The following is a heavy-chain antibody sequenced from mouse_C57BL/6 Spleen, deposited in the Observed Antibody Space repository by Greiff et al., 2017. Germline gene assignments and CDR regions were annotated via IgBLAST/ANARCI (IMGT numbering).Heavy chain of an antibody. D-gene: IGHD2-1*01. CDR1: GYTFTSYW. Sequence: QVQLQQPGAELVKPGASVKLSCKASGYTFTSYWMQWVKQRPGQGLEWIGEIDPSDSYTNYNQKFKGKATLTVDTSSSTAYMQLSSLTSEDSAVYYCARSLYGNYFDVWGTGTTVTVSS. J-gene: IGHJ1*03. CDR2: IDPSDSYT. V-gene: IGHV1-50*01. CDR3: ARSLYGNYFDV.